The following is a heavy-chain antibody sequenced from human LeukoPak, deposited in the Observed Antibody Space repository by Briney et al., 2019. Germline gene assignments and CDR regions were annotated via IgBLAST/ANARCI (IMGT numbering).Heavy chain of an antibody. CDR1: GGSISSYY. CDR2: IYYSGST. J-gene: IGHJ4*02. Sequence: SEXXSLTCTVSGGSISSYYWSWIRQPPGKGLEWIGYIYYSGSTNYNPSLKSRVTISVDTSKNQFSLKLSSVTAADTAVYYCAMSSGWYLHFDYWGQGTLVTVSS. V-gene: IGHV4-59*01. D-gene: IGHD6-19*01. CDR3: AMSSGWYLHFDY.